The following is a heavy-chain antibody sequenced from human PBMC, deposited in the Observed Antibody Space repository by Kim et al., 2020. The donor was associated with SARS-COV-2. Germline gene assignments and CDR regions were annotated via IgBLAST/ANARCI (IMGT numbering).Heavy chain of an antibody. V-gene: IGHV4-34*01. Sequence: SETLSLTCAVYGGSFSGYYWSWIRQPPGKGLEWIGEINHSGSTNYNPSLKSRGTISVDTSKNQFSLKLSSVTAADTAVYYCARGVTVTTYYYYYYMDVWGKGTTVTVSS. J-gene: IGHJ6*03. CDR2: INHSGST. D-gene: IGHD4-17*01. CDR3: ARGVTVTTYYYYYYMDV. CDR1: GGSFSGYY.